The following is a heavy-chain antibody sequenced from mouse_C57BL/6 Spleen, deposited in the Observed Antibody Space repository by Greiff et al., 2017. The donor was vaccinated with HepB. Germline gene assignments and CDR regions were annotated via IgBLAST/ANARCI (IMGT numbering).Heavy chain of an antibody. Sequence: DVKLVESGGDLVKPGGSLKLSCAASGFTFSSYGMSWVRQTPDKRLEWVATISSGGSYTYYPDSVKGRFTISRDNAKNTLYLQMSSLKSEDTAMYYCARDGITIDYWGQGTTLTVSS. D-gene: IGHD2-4*01. CDR1: GFTFSSYG. CDR3: ARDGITIDY. V-gene: IGHV5-6*02. J-gene: IGHJ2*01. CDR2: ISSGGSYT.